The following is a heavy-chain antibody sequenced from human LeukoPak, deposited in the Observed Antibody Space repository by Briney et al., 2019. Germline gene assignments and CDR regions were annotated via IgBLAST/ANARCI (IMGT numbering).Heavy chain of an antibody. CDR2: IYHSGST. J-gene: IGHJ4*02. D-gene: IGHD3-22*01. V-gene: IGHV4-30-2*01. CDR1: GGSISSGGYY. Sequence: SQTLSLTCTVSGGSISSGGYYWSWIRQPPGKGLEWIGYIYHSGSTYYNPSLKSRVTISVDRSKNQFSLKLSSVTAADTAVYYCARSGSGYYYWGQGTLVTVSS. CDR3: ARSGSGYYY.